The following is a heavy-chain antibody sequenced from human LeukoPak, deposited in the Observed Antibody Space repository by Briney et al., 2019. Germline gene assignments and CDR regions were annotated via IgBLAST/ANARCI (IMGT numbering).Heavy chain of an antibody. V-gene: IGHV1-18*01. CDR2: ISAYNGNT. J-gene: IGHJ5*01. Sequence: ASVKVSCKASGYTFTSYGISWVRQAPGQGLEWMGWISAYNGNTNYAQKLQGRVTMTTDTSTSTAYMELRSLRSDDTAVYYCARGVRVTMVGGPYHRGWFDSWGQGTLVTVSS. CDR1: GYTFTSYG. CDR3: ARGVRVTMVGGPYHRGWFDS. D-gene: IGHD3-10*01.